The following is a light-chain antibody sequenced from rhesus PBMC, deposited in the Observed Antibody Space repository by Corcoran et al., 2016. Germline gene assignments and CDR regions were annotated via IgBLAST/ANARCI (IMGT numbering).Light chain of an antibody. CDR2: EVS. J-gene: IGLJ1*01. CDR1: SSYIGGYNR. CDR3: SSYTSTSTFI. V-gene: IGLV2-13*03. Sequence: QAAPTQSPSVSGSPGQSFTISCTGTSSYIGGYNRVSWYQQHPVKAPKLMIYEVSKRPSGVSDRFSGSKSDNTASLTISGLQAEDEADYYCSSYTSTSTFIFGAGTRLTVL.